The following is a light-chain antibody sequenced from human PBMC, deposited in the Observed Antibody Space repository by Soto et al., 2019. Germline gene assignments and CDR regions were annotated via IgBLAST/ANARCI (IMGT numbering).Light chain of an antibody. CDR2: KVS. Sequence: DVVMTQSLISRTVTLGQPASIYCRSNPSLVHRYGIDYFSWFQQRPGRAPRRLIDKVSNRNSGVPARFRVSVAVTDFALKISRVESEDFGVYYCMPGTHWPITFGQGTRLEIK. V-gene: IGKV2-30*02. CDR3: MPGTHWPIT. J-gene: IGKJ5*01. CDR1: PSLVHRYGIDY.